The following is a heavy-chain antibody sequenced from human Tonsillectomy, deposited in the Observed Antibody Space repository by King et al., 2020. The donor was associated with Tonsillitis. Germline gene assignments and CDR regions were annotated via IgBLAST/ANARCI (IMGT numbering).Heavy chain of an antibody. CDR1: GYTFTSYD. J-gene: IGHJ4*02. CDR3: ARGVEDDYGGNSVSAPGDY. D-gene: IGHD4-23*01. CDR2: MNPNSGNT. Sequence: VQLVQSGAEVKKPGASVKVSCKASGYTFTSYDINWVRQATGQGLEWMGWMNPNSGNTGYAQKFQGRVTMTRKTSISTAYMELSSLRSEDTSVYYCARGVEDDYGGNSVSAPGDYWGQGTLVTVSS. V-gene: IGHV1-8*02.